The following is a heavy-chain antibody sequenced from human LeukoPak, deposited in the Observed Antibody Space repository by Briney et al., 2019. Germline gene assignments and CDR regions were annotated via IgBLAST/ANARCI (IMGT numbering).Heavy chain of an antibody. CDR3: ARHAENGSDRFDY. V-gene: IGHV4-39*01. CDR1: GGSISSSSYY. J-gene: IGHJ4*02. Sequence: SETLSLTCTVSGGSISSSSYYWGWIRQPPGKGLEWIGSMYYSGSTYYNPSLKSRVTISVDTSKNQFSLKLSSVTAADTAVYYCARHAENGSDRFDYWGQGTLVTVSS. CDR2: MYYSGST. D-gene: IGHD5-12*01.